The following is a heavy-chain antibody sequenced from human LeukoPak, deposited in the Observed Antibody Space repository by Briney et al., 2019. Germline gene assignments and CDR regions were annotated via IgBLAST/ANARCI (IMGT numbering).Heavy chain of an antibody. CDR3: ARRTLPGYSYGN. V-gene: IGHV4-39*01. Sequence: KPSETLSLTCTVSGGSISSSSYYWGWIRQPPGKGLEWIGSIYYSGSTYYNPSLKSRVTMSVDTSKNQFSLKLSSVTAADTAVYYCARRTLPGYSYGNWGQGTLVTVSS. CDR2: IYYSGST. CDR1: GGSISSSSYY. D-gene: IGHD5-18*01. J-gene: IGHJ4*02.